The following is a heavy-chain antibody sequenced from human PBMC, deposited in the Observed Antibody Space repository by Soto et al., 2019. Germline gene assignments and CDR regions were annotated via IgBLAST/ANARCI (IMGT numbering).Heavy chain of an antibody. Sequence: QVQLVQSGAEVKKPGSSVKVSCTASGGTFSSYAISWVRQAPGQGLEWMGGIIPISGTANYAQKFQGRVTITADESTSTAYMELSSLRSEATAVYYCARSQGSSTSLEIYYYYYYGMDVWGQGTTVTVSS. CDR2: IIPISGTA. J-gene: IGHJ6*02. V-gene: IGHV1-69*01. CDR3: ARSQGSSTSLEIYYYYYYGMDV. D-gene: IGHD2-2*01. CDR1: GGTFSSYA.